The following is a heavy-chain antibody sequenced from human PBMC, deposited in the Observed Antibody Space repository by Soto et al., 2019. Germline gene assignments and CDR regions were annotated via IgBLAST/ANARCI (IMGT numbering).Heavy chain of an antibody. J-gene: IGHJ6*02. CDR1: GDSVSSNSAA. V-gene: IGHV6-1*01. D-gene: IGHD6-13*01. CDR2: TYYRSKWYN. CDR3: ARGLSSSSWYLDYYYGMDV. Sequence: PSQTLSLTCAISGDSVSSNSAAWNWIRQSPSRGLEWLGRTYYRSKWYNDYAVSVKSRITINPDTSKNQFSLQLNSVTPEDTAVYYCARGLSSSSWYLDYYYGMDVWGQGTTVTVSS.